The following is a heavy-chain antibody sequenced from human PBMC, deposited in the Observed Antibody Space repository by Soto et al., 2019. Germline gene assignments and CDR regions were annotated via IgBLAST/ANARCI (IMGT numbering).Heavy chain of an antibody. Sequence: TLSLTCTVSGASLRSSTFYWGWIRQPPGKGLESIANIYYDGGTYYNPSLKSRVTISVDTSKNQFSLKLSSVTAADTAVYYCAKDLYSGYDFFFDYWGQGTLVTVSS. CDR3: AKDLYSGYDFFFDY. J-gene: IGHJ4*02. CDR2: IYYDGGT. D-gene: IGHD5-12*01. CDR1: GASLRSSTFY. V-gene: IGHV4-39*02.